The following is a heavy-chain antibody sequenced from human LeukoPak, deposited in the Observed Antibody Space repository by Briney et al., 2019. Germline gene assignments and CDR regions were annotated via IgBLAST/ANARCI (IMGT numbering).Heavy chain of an antibody. CDR3: ATEFGGDSDY. CDR1: GGTFSSYA. V-gene: IGHV1-69*05. CDR2: IIPIFGTA. J-gene: IGHJ4*02. Sequence: SVKVSCKASGGTFSSYAISWVRQAPGQGLEWMGGIIPIFGTANYAQKFQGRVTITRNTSISTAYMELSSLRSEDTAVYYCATEFGGDSDYWGQGTLVTVSS. D-gene: IGHD3-10*01.